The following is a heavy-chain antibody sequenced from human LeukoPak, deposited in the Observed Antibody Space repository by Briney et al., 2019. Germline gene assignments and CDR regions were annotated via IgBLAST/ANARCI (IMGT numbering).Heavy chain of an antibody. Sequence: PSQTLSLTCTVSGGSISSGGYYWSWIPQHPGKGLEWIGYIYYSGSSYYNPSLKSRVTISVDTSKNQFSLKLSSVTAADTAVYYCARGEPYYYDSSGYYRPLNWFDPWGQGTLVTVSS. D-gene: IGHD3-22*01. CDR3: ARGEPYYYDSSGYYRPLNWFDP. CDR2: IYYSGSS. CDR1: GGSISSGGYY. V-gene: IGHV4-31*03. J-gene: IGHJ5*02.